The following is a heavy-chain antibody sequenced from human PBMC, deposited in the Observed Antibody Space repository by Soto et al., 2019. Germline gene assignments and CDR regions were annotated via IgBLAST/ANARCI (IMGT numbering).Heavy chain of an antibody. D-gene: IGHD3-10*01. J-gene: IGHJ6*02. CDR2: ISSSGSSI. Sequence: QVQLVESGGGLVKPGGSLRLSCVASGLTFSDCYMNWIRQAPGKGLEWVSYISSSGSSINYAGSVKGRFTISRDNAKNSLYLQMNSLRAADTAMYYCARVRFGEWGYAMDVWGQGNKVTVSS. CDR3: ARVRFGEWGYAMDV. V-gene: IGHV3-11*01. CDR1: GLTFSDCY.